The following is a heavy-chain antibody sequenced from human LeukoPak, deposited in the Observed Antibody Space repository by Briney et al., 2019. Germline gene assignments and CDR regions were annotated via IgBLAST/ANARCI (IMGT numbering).Heavy chain of an antibody. CDR3: ARTKDTAMVYYFDC. V-gene: IGHV1-69*04. J-gene: IGHJ4*02. Sequence: ASVKVSCKASGGTFIRYAISWVRQAPGQGLEWMGRIIPILGIANYAQKFQGRVTITADKSTSTAYMEPSSLTSEDTAVYYCARTKDTAMVYYFDCWGQGTLVTVSS. CDR1: GGTFIRYA. D-gene: IGHD5-18*01. CDR2: IIPILGIA.